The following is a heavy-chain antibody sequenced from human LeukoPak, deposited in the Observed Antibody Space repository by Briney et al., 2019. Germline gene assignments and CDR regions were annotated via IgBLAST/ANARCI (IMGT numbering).Heavy chain of an antibody. J-gene: IGHJ3*02. Sequence: ASVKVSCKVSGYTLTELSMHWVRQAPGKGLEWMGGFDPEDGETIYAQKFQGRVTMTEDTSTDTAYMELSSLRSEDTAVYYCATDSSGYYLDAFDIWGQGTMVTVSS. D-gene: IGHD3-22*01. CDR1: GYTLTELS. V-gene: IGHV1-24*01. CDR3: ATDSSGYYLDAFDI. CDR2: FDPEDGET.